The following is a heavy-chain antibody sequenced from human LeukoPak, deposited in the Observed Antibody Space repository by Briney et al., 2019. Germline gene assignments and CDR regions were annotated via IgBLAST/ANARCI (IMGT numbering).Heavy chain of an antibody. CDR2: IYYSGRT. V-gene: IGHV4-39*01. J-gene: IGHJ4*02. CDR1: GDSIRSSSYY. D-gene: IGHD1/OR15-1a*01. CDR3: LGRNNSAAY. Sequence: PSETLSLTCTVSGDSIRSSSYYWDWIRQPLGKGLEWIGTIYYSGRTYYNPSLKSRVTISIDTSKNQFSLKLTSVTAADTAVYYCLGRNNSAAYWGQGTLVTVSS.